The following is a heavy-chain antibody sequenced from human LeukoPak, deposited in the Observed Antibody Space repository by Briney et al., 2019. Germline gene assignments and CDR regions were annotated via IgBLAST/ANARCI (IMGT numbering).Heavy chain of an antibody. V-gene: IGHV4-34*01. D-gene: IGHD2-15*01. CDR1: GGSFSGYY. CDR2: INHSGST. CDR3: ARGRGCSGGSCYLDY. Sequence: SETLSLTCAVYGGSFSGYYWSWIRQPPGKGLEWIGEINHSGSTNYNPSLKSRVTISVDTSKNQFSLKLSSVTAADTAVYYCARGRGCSGGSCYLDYGGQGTLVTVSS. J-gene: IGHJ4*02.